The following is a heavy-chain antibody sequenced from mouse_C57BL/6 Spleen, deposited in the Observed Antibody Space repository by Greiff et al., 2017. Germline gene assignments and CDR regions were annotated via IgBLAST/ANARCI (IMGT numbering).Heavy chain of an antibody. Sequence: EVKLVESGEGLVKPGGSLKLSCAASGFTFSSYAMSWVRQTPEKRLEWVAYISSGGDYIYYADTVKGRFTISRDNARNTLYLQMSRLKSEDTAMYYCTRDDGSSSWFAYWGQGTLVTVSA. J-gene: IGHJ3*01. CDR2: ISSGGDYI. V-gene: IGHV5-9-1*02. D-gene: IGHD1-1*01. CDR3: TRDDGSSSWFAY. CDR1: GFTFSSYA.